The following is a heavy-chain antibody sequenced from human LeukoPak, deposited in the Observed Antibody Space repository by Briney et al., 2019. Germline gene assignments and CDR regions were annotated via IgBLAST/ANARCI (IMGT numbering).Heavy chain of an antibody. Sequence: PGGSLRLSCAASGFTFSSYGMHWVRQAPGKGLEWVAFIRYDGSNKYYADSVKGRFTISRDNSKNTLYLQMNSLRAEDTAVYYCAKDQKHYYDSSGYYRVPHYWGQGTLVTVSS. CDR3: AKDQKHYYDSSGYYRVPHY. D-gene: IGHD3-22*01. CDR2: IRYDGSNK. J-gene: IGHJ4*02. V-gene: IGHV3-30*02. CDR1: GFTFSSYG.